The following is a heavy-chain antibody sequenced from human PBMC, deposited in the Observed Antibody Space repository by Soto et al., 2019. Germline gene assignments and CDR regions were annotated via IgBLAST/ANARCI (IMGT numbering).Heavy chain of an antibody. CDR3: SRVRGSSWVYYYYYGMDV. D-gene: IGHD6-13*01. V-gene: IGHV1-46*03. Sequence: QVQLVQSGAEVKKPGASVKVSCKASGYTFTSYYMHWVRQAPGQGLEWMGIVNPSGGSTSYAQKFQGKVTMTRDTSTSTFYMDLSSLRSEDTAVYYCSRVRGSSWVYYYYYGMDVWCQGTTVTVSS. CDR1: GYTFTSYY. CDR2: VNPSGGST. J-gene: IGHJ6*02.